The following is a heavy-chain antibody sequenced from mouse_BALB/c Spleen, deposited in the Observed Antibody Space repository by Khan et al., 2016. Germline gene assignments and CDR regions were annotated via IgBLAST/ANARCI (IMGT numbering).Heavy chain of an antibody. V-gene: IGHV2-9*02. CDR3: ARDGRQLGLRTWFAY. CDR2: IWAGGST. Sequence: QVQLKESGPGLVAPSQSLSITCTVSGFSLTSYGVHWVRQPPGKGLEWLGVIWAGGSTNYNSALMSRLSISKDNSKSQVFLKMNSLQTDDTAMYXWARDGRQLGLRTWFAYWGQGTLVTVSA. J-gene: IGHJ3*01. CDR1: GFSLTSYG. D-gene: IGHD3-2*01.